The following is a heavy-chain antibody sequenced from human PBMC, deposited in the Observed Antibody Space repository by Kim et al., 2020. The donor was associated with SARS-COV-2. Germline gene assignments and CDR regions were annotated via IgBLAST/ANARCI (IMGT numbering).Heavy chain of an antibody. J-gene: IGHJ6*02. CDR3: ARGHLDEMVRGVIHYGMDV. CDR2: IGTAGDT. Sequence: GGSLRLSCAASGFTFSSYDMHWVRQAPGKGLEWVSAIGTAGDTYYPGSVKGRFTISRENAKNSLYLQMNSLRAGDTAVYYCARGHLDEMVRGVIHYGMDVWGQGTTVTVSS. CDR1: GFTFSSYD. V-gene: IGHV3-13*04. D-gene: IGHD3-10*01.